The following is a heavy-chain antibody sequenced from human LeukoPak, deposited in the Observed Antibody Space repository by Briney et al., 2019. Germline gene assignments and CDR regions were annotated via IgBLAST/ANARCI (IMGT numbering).Heavy chain of an antibody. J-gene: IGHJ4*02. CDR3: AREPFWSGYYSNLHFDY. CDR1: EFTFSSYN. V-gene: IGHV3-21*01. Sequence: GVSLRLSCAASEFTFSSYNMNWVRQAPGKGLEWVSYISSSSKYIYYADSVKGRFTISRDNAKNSLYLQMNSLRAEDTAVYYCAREPFWSGYYSNLHFDYWGQGTLVTVSS. CDR2: ISSSSKYI. D-gene: IGHD3-3*01.